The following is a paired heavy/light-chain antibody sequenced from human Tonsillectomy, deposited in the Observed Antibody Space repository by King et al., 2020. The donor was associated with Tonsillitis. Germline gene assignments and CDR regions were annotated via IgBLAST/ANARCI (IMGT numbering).Heavy chain of an antibody. Sequence: EVQLLESGGGLVQPGGSLRLSCAASGFTFSSFAMSWVRQAPGKGLEWVSTLSASGSSTNYADSVNGRFTISRDISTNTVFLHMNSLRAEDTAVYYCAKDRVGGTTVFFHHWGQGTLVTVSS. CDR1: GFTFSSFA. J-gene: IGHJ1*01. V-gene: IGHV3-23*01. CDR2: LSASGSST. D-gene: IGHD1-26*01. CDR3: AKDRVGGTTVFFHH.
Light chain of an antibody. CDR1: QSVSTF. CDR3: QQRSNWPPSWT. J-gene: IGKJ1*01. CDR2: DAS. V-gene: IGKV3-11*01. Sequence: DIVLTQSPATLSLSPGERASLSCRASQSVSTFLAWYQQKPGQAPRLLIYDASIRATGIPVRFSGSGSGTDFTLTISSLEPEDFAVYYCQQRSNWPPSWTFGQGTKVEIK.